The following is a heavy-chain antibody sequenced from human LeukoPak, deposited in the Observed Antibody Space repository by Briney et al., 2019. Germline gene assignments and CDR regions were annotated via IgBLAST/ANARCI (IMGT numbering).Heavy chain of an antibody. V-gene: IGHV4-61*01. CDR2: IYYSGST. Sequence: SETLSLTCTVSGGSVSSGSYYWSWIRQPPGKGLEWIGYIYYSGSTNYNPSLKSRVTISVDTSKNQFSLKLSSVTAADTAVYYCARDRNLRYPFEYNWFDPWGQGTLVTVSS. CDR1: GGSVSSGSYY. J-gene: IGHJ5*02. D-gene: IGHD3-9*01. CDR3: ARDRNLRYPFEYNWFDP.